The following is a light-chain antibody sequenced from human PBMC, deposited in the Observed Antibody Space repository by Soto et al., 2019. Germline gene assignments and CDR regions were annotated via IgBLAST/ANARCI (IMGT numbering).Light chain of an antibody. Sequence: QSVLTQPASVSGSPGQSITISCTGTSSDVGGYNYVSWYQQHPGKVPKLMIYDVSNRPSGVSNRFSGSKSGNTASLTISGLQAEDEADYYCSSYTSSSTYYVFGTGTKVTVL. CDR1: SSDVGGYNY. CDR3: SSYTSSSTYYV. J-gene: IGLJ1*01. V-gene: IGLV2-14*01. CDR2: DVS.